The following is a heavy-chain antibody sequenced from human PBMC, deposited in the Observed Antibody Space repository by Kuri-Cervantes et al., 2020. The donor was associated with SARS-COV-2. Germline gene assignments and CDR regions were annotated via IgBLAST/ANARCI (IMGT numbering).Heavy chain of an antibody. V-gene: IGHV1-69*13. CDR3: ARSQGYCTANSCSWNWFDP. CDR2: IIPTFDTA. Sequence: SVKVSCKASGGTFSSYSVNWVRQAPGQGLEWMGRIIPTFDTATYAQKFQGRVIFTADESSSTAYMEVNSLTSEDTAVYFRARSQGYCTANSCSWNWFDPWGQGTQVTVSS. J-gene: IGHJ5*02. CDR1: GGTFSSYS. D-gene: IGHD2-8*02.